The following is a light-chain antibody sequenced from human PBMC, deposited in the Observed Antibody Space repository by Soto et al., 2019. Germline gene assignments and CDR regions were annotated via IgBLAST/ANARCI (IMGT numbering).Light chain of an antibody. J-gene: IGLJ2*01. Sequence: QSVLTQPPSASGSPGQSVTISCTGTSSDVGGYNYVSWYQQHPGKAPKLMISDVSNRPSGVPDRFSGSKSGNTASLTVSGLQAEDGAEYYFSSCAGNNNLVFGGGTQLTVL. V-gene: IGLV2-8*01. CDR1: SSDVGGYNY. CDR2: DVS. CDR3: SSCAGNNNLV.